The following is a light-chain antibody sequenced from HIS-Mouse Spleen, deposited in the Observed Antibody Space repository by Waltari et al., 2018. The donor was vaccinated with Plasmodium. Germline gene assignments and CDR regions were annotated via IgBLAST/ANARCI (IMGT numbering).Light chain of an antibody. CDR3: QQYNNWSFT. Sequence: EIVMTQSPATLSVSPGERATLSCRASQSVSSNLAWYQQKPGQAARLLIYGASTRATGIPARVSGRGSGTEFTLTISSLQSEDFAVYYCQQYNNWSFTFGPGTKVDIK. V-gene: IGKV3-15*01. J-gene: IGKJ3*01. CDR2: GAS. CDR1: QSVSSN.